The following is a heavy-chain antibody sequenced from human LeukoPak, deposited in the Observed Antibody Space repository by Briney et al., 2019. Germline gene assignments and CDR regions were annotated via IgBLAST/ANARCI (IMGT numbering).Heavy chain of an antibody. CDR3: ASQYRELDY. D-gene: IGHD1-7*01. J-gene: IGHJ4*02. CDR1: GFIFSTRG. CDR2: IRFDGSKK. V-gene: IGHV3-30*02. Sequence: GGSLRLSCAVSGFIFSTRGMHWVRQAPGKGLAWVAFIRFDGSKKHYADSVKGRFTISRDNSENTPYLQMNSLRAEDTAVYYCASQYRELDYWGQGTLVTVSS.